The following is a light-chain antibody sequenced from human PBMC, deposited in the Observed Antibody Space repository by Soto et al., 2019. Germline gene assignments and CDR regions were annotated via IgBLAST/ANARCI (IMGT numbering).Light chain of an antibody. CDR2: NTN. CDR1: SGSVSTPYY. Sequence: QTVVTQEPSFSVSPGGTVTLTCGLSSGSVSTPYYPSWYQQTPGQAPRTLIYNTNTRSSGVPDRFSGSILGNKAALTITGAKADDESDYYCVLYMGSGISVFGGGTKVTVL. CDR3: VLYMGSGISV. J-gene: IGLJ2*01. V-gene: IGLV8-61*01.